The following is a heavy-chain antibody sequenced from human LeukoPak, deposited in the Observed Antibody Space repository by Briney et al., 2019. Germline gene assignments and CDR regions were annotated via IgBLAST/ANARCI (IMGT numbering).Heavy chain of an antibody. CDR2: IYSGGST. CDR1: GFTVSSNY. CDR3: AQTRGSGSYYPTFDS. D-gene: IGHD3-10*01. Sequence: GGSLRLSCAASGFTVSSNYMNWVRQAPGKGLEWVSVIYSGGSTYYADSVKGRFTISRDNSKNTLYLQMNSLRAEDTAVYYCAQTRGSGSYYPTFDSWGQGTLVTVSS. J-gene: IGHJ4*02. V-gene: IGHV3-66*01.